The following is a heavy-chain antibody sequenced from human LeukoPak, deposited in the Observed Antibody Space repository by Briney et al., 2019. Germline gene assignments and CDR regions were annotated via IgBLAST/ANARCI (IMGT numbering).Heavy chain of an antibody. D-gene: IGHD6-13*01. V-gene: IGHV3-30*04. J-gene: IGHJ3*02. CDR3: ARDQYSSSWYGVAFDI. CDR1: GFSFSNYA. CDR2: ISYDGSTK. Sequence: PGRSLRLSCAASGFSFSNYAMHWVRQAPGKGLEWMAVISYDGSTKYYADSVKGRFTISRDNSKNTLYLQMNSLRAEDTAVYYCARDQYSSSWYGVAFDIWGQGTMVTVSS.